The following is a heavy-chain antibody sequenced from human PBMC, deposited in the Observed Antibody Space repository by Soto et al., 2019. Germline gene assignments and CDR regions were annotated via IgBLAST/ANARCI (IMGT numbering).Heavy chain of an antibody. CDR3: ARAQIWPQWLGSYFDY. J-gene: IGHJ4*02. CDR2: RSYDGSNK. CDR1: GFTFSSYA. V-gene: IGHV3-30-3*01. D-gene: IGHD6-19*01. Sequence: GGSLRLSCAASGFTFSSYAMHWVRKAPGKGLEWVAVRSYDGSNKYYADSVKGRFTISRDNSKNTLYLQMNSLRAEDTAVYYCARAQIWPQWLGSYFDYWGQGTLVTVSS.